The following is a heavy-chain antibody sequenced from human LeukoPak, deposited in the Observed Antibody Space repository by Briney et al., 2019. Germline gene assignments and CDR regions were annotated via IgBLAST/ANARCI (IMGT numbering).Heavy chain of an antibody. CDR1: GFSFNTYW. CDR2: IKQDGSEK. CDR3: ARCPNNAFDI. Sequence: GGSLRLSCAASGFSFNTYWMNWIRQAPGKGLEWVANIKQDGSEKYYVDSVKGRFTISRDNAKNSLYLQMNSLRAEDTAVYYCARCPNNAFDIWGQGTMVTVSS. V-gene: IGHV3-7*01. J-gene: IGHJ3*02.